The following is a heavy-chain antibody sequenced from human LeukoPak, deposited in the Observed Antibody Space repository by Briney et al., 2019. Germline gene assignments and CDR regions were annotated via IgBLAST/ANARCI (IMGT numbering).Heavy chain of an antibody. CDR1: GYTFTSYY. J-gene: IGHJ4*02. D-gene: IGHD5-18*01. CDR2: INPSGGST. Sequence: GASVTVSCKASGYTFTSYYIHWVRQAPGQGLEWMGIINPSGGSTSYAQKFQGRVTMTRDTSTSTVYMELSSLRSEDTAVYYCARRDTAMVAIDYWGQGTLVTVSS. CDR3: ARRDTAMVAIDY. V-gene: IGHV1-46*01.